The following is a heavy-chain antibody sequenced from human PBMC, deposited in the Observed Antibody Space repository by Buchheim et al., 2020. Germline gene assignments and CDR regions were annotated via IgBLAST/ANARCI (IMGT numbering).Heavy chain of an antibody. V-gene: IGHV4-34*01. J-gene: IGHJ6*02. CDR3: ARGGGQNDYDFWSGYYGGYGMDV. CDR2: INHSGST. CDR1: GGSFSGYY. Sequence: QVQLQQWGAGLLKPSETLSPTCAVYGGSFSGYYWSWIRQPPGKGLEWIGEINHSGSTNYNPSLKSRVTISVDTSKNQFSLKLSSVTAADTAVYYCARGGGQNDYDFWSGYYGGYGMDVWGQGTT. D-gene: IGHD3-3*01.